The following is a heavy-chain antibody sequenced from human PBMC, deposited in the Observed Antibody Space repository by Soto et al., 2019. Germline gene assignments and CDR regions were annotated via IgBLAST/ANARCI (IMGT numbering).Heavy chain of an antibody. CDR3: TRDHAGDPVVLRFLESLRPPHY. CDR1: GFTFSSYA. D-gene: IGHD3-3*01. Sequence: QVQLVESGGGVVQPGRSLRPSCAASGFTFSSYAMHWVRQAPGKRLEWVAVIAYYGSNKYYADSAKGRFTISRNNSMNTLSVRMTGMRAEATAVYSCTRDHAGDPVVLRFLESLRPPHYWGQGALVTVAS. V-gene: IGHV3-30-3*01. CDR2: IAYYGSNK. J-gene: IGHJ4*02.